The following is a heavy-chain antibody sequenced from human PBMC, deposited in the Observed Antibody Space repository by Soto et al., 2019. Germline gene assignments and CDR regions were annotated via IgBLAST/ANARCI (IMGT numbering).Heavy chain of an antibody. J-gene: IGHJ6*02. D-gene: IGHD6-25*01. CDR1: GFTVSSNY. CDR2: IYSGGST. CDR3: AREKGGSGYYGMDV. Sequence: EVQLVESGGGLIQPGGSLRLSCAASGFTVSSNYMSWVRQAPGKGLEWVSVIYSGGSTYYADSVKGRFTISRDNSKNTLYLQMNSLRAEDTAVYYCAREKGGSGYYGMDVWGQGTTVTVSS. V-gene: IGHV3-53*01.